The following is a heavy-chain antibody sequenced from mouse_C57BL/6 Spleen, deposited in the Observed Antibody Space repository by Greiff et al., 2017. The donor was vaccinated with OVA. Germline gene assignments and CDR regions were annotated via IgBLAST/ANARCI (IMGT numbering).Heavy chain of an antibody. V-gene: IGHV5-4*03. J-gene: IGHJ1*03. CDR2: ISDGGSYT. D-gene: IGHD1-1*01. CDR3: ARPYYYGLGWYFDV. Sequence: EVNLVESGGGLVKPGGSLKLSCAASGFTFSSYAMSWVRQTPEKRLEWVATISDGGSYTYYPDNVKGRFTISRDNAKNNLYLQMSHLKSEDTAMYYCARPYYYGLGWYFDVWGTGTTVTVSS. CDR1: GFTFSSYA.